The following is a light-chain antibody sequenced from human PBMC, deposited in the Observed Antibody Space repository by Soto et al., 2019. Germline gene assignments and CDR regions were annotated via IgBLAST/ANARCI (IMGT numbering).Light chain of an antibody. J-gene: IGKJ2*02. CDR2: LGS. Sequence: DIVMTQSPLSLPVTPGEPASISCRSSQSLLHSNGYNYLDWYLQKPGQSPQLLIYLGSNRASGVPDRFSGSGSVTDFTLKISRVEAKDVGVYYCMQALQSPSCTFGQGTKLEIK. CDR1: QSLLHSNGYNY. V-gene: IGKV2-28*01. CDR3: MQALQSPSCT.